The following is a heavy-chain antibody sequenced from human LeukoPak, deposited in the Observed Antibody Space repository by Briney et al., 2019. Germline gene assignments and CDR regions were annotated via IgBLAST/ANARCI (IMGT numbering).Heavy chain of an antibody. D-gene: IGHD3-10*01. CDR1: GFTFSSYA. CDR3: ARERDDRTVRGVIIGEGPSDY. Sequence: GRSLRLSCAASGFTFSSYAMHWVRQAPGRGLEWVAVISYDGSNKYYADSVKGRFTISRDNSKNTLYLQMNSLRAEDTAVYYCARERDDRTVRGVIIGEGPSDYWGQGTLVTVSS. J-gene: IGHJ4*02. CDR2: ISYDGSNK. V-gene: IGHV3-30-3*01.